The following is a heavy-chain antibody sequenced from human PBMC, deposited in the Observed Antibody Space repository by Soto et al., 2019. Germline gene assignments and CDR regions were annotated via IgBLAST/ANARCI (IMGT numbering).Heavy chain of an antibody. CDR2: INPNSGGT. J-gene: IGHJ4*02. D-gene: IGHD1-26*01. Sequence: GASVKVSCKACGYTFTGYYMHWVRQAPGQGLEWMGWINPNSGGTNYAQKFQGWVTMTRDTSISTAYMELSRLRSDDTAVYYCARDRGSYALDYWGQGTLVTVSS. V-gene: IGHV1-2*04. CDR1: GYTFTGYY. CDR3: ARDRGSYALDY.